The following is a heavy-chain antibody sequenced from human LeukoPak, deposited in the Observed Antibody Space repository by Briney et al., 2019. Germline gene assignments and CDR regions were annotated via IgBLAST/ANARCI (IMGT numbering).Heavy chain of an antibody. CDR3: AKASGDYLGPHRALDI. CDR1: GFTFSSYA. V-gene: IGHV3-30*04. CDR2: ISYDGSNK. Sequence: PGGSLRLSCAASGFTFSSYAMHWVRQAPGKGLEWVAVISYDGSNKYYADSVKGRFTISRDNAKNSLFLQMNSLGVEDTALYFCAKASGDYLGPHRALDIWGQGTQVTVS. J-gene: IGHJ3*02. D-gene: IGHD4-11*01.